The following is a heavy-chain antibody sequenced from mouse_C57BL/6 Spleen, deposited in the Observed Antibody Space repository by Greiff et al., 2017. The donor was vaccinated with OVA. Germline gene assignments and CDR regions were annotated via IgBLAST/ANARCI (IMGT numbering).Heavy chain of an antibody. J-gene: IGHJ3*01. CDR2: INPSNGGT. D-gene: IGHD2-1*01. Sequence: QVQLQQSGTELVKPGASVKLSCKASGYTFTSYWMHWVKQRPGQGLEWIGNINPSNGGTNYNEKFKSKATLTVDKSSSTAYMQLSSLTSEDSAVYYCARGVIYYGNYSPFAYWGQGTLVTVSA. CDR1: GYTFTSYW. V-gene: IGHV1-53*01. CDR3: ARGVIYYGNYSPFAY.